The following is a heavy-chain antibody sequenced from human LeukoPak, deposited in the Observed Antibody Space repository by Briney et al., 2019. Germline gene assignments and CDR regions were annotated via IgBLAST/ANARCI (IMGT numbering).Heavy chain of an antibody. D-gene: IGHD3-16*01. Sequence: GGSLRLSCAASGLSVSSNHMNWVRQAPGKGLEWVSSISSSSSYIYYADSVKGRFTISRDNAKNSLYLQMNSLRAEDTAVYYCARESRGFDYWGQGTLVTVSS. CDR3: ARESRGFDY. CDR2: ISSSSSYI. J-gene: IGHJ4*02. V-gene: IGHV3-21*01. CDR1: GLSVSSNH.